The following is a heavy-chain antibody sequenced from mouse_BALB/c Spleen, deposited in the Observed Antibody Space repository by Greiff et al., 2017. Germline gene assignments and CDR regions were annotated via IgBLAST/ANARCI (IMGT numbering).Heavy chain of an antibody. D-gene: IGHD1-1*01. V-gene: IGHV2-9*02. Sequence: VKLVESGPGLVAPSQSLSITCTVSGFSLTSYGVHWVRQPPGKGLEWLGVIWAGGSTNYNSALMSRLSISKDNSKSQVFLKMNSLQTDDTAMYYCARGYYYGSSHWYFDVWGAGTTVTVSS. CDR2: IWAGGST. CDR3: ARGYYYGSSHWYFDV. CDR1: GFSLTSYG. J-gene: IGHJ1*01.